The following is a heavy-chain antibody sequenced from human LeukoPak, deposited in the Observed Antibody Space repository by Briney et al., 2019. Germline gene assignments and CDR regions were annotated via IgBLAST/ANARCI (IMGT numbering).Heavy chain of an antibody. Sequence: PGGSLRLSCAASGFTVSSNYMSWVRQAPGKGLEWVSVIYSGGSTYYADSVKGRFTISRDNSKNTLFLQMNSLRAEDTAMYYCAKVHCDGDCFPDYNFDYWGQGTLVTVSS. J-gene: IGHJ4*02. D-gene: IGHD2-21*02. V-gene: IGHV3-53*05. CDR3: AKVHCDGDCFPDYNFDY. CDR2: IYSGGST. CDR1: GFTVSSNY.